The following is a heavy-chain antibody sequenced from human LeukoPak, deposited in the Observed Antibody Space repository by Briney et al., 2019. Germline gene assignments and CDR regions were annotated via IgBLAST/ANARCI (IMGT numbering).Heavy chain of an antibody. CDR2: IKQDGSNP. V-gene: IGHV3-7*01. D-gene: IGHD1-14*01. CDR3: ARGALGMSGRIVDAFDI. Sequence: GGSLRLSCAASGFTFSSYWMGWARQTPGKMEWVANIKQDGSNPYYVDSLKGRFTISRDNAKNSLYLQVNSLRAEDTAVYYCARGALGMSGRIVDAFDIWGQGTRVTVSS. J-gene: IGHJ3*02. CDR1: GFTFSSYW.